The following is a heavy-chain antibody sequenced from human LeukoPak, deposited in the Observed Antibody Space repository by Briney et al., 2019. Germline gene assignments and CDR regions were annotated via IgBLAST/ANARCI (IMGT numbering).Heavy chain of an antibody. Sequence: GGSLRLSCAASGFTFSSYWMSWVRQAPGKGLEWVANIKQDGSEKYYVDSVKGRFTISRDNAKNSLYLQMNSLRAEDTAVYYCARDRGGWLYYYYYSMDVWGQGTTVTVSS. V-gene: IGHV3-7*03. CDR1: GFTFSSYW. CDR3: ARDRGGWLYYYYYSMDV. D-gene: IGHD6-19*01. J-gene: IGHJ6*02. CDR2: IKQDGSEK.